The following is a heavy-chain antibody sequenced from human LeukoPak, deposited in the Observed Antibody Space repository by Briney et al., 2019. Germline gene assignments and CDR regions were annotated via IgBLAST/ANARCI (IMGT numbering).Heavy chain of an antibody. V-gene: IGHV3-74*01. CDR1: GFTFSSFW. CDR3: VYSGYDWTYYFDW. Sequence: HTGGSLRLSCAASGFTFSSFWMHWVRQVPGKGLVWVSLINADGKNTTYADSVKGRFTISRDNAKNTLYLQMSSLRAEDTAIYYCVYSGYDWTYYFDWWGQGTLVTVSS. D-gene: IGHD5-12*01. CDR2: INADGKNT. J-gene: IGHJ4*02.